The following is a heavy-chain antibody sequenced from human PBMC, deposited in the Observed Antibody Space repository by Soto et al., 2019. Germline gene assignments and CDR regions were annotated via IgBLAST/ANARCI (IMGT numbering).Heavy chain of an antibody. J-gene: IGHJ6*02. D-gene: IGHD3-10*01. CDR2: ISSSGSTI. Sequence: GGSLRLSCAASGFTFSDYYMSWIRQAPGKGLEWVSYISSSGSTIYYADSVKGRFTISRDNAKNSLYLQMNSLRAEDTAAYYCARGLSYYYGSGSHYYYYGMDVWGQGTTVTVSS. V-gene: IGHV3-11*01. CDR3: ARGLSYYYGSGSHYYYYGMDV. CDR1: GFTFSDYY.